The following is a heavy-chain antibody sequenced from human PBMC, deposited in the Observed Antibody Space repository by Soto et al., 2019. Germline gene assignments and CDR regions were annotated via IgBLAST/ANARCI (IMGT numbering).Heavy chain of an antibody. CDR2: ISATGNSA. CDR1: GFTFSSYA. CDR3: ASSYTWRLFDY. Sequence: EVQLLDSGGGLVQPGGSLRLSCAASGFTFSSYAMSWVRQAPGKGLEWVSVISATGNSAYYADSVKGRFTISRDNSKNTLYLQMNSLRSEDTAVYYCASSYTWRLFDYWGQGTLVTVSS. J-gene: IGHJ4*02. V-gene: IGHV3-23*01. D-gene: IGHD2-2*02.